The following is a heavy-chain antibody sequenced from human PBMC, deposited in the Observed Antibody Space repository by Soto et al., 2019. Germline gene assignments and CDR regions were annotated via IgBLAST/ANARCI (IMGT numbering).Heavy chain of an antibody. J-gene: IGHJ6*02. V-gene: IGHV1-8*01. CDR3: VREGMDD. CDR1: GYTFTSYD. CDR2: TNPNSGNT. Sequence: QVQLVQSGAEVKKPGASVKVSCKASGYTFTSYDINWVRQATGQGLEWMGYTNPNSGNTVYAQQFQGRVTMTWDTSITTAYLELSSLRSEDTAVYYCVREGMDDWGQGTTVTVSS.